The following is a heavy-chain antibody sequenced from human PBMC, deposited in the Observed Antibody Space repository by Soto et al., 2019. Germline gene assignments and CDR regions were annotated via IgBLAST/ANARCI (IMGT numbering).Heavy chain of an antibody. CDR3: TRHAMGYCSGGSCYGS. Sequence: GGSLRLSCAASGFTFIGSAMHWVRKASGKGLEWVGRIRSKANSYATAYAASVKGRFTISRDDSKNTAYLQMNSLKTEDTAVYYCTRHAMGYCSGGSCYGSWGQGTLVTVSS. CDR2: IRSKANSYAT. V-gene: IGHV3-73*01. J-gene: IGHJ5*02. D-gene: IGHD2-15*01. CDR1: GFTFIGSA.